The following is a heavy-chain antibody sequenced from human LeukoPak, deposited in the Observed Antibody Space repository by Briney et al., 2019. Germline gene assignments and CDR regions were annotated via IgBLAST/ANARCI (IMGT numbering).Heavy chain of an antibody. V-gene: IGHV4-34*01. D-gene: IGHD2-2*01. CDR2: INQSGST. Sequence: PSETLSLTCAVYGGSFSGYYWSWIRQPPGKGLEWIGEINQSGSTNYNPSLKSRVTISVDTSKKQFSLKLSPVTAADTAVYYCAAGCSSTSCYWYYYTDVWGKGTTVTVFS. CDR1: GGSFSGYY. J-gene: IGHJ6*03. CDR3: AAGCSSTSCYWYYYTDV.